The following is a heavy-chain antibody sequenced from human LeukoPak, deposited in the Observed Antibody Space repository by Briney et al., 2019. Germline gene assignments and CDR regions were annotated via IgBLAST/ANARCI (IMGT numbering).Heavy chain of an antibody. J-gene: IGHJ4*02. CDR1: GGSISSYY. V-gene: IGHV4-34*01. CDR2: INHSGST. CDR3: ARYKFPYDYVWGSYRYNYFDY. Sequence: SETLSLTCTVSGGSISSYYWSWIRQPPGKGLEWIGEINHSGSTNYNPSLKSRVTISVDTSKNEFSLKLSSVTAADTAVYYCARYKFPYDYVWGSYRYNYFDYWGQGTLVTVSS. D-gene: IGHD3-16*02.